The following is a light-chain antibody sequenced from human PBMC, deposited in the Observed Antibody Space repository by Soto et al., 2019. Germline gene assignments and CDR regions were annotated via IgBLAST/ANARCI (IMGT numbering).Light chain of an antibody. Sequence: EIVLTQSPDTLSLSPGERVTLSCRASQSVGSTLAWYQQKPGQAPRLLIYGAFNRATGIPARFSGGGSGTEFTLAISGLEAEDFAVYCCQQRSAWSYTFGQGTRLQIK. CDR1: QSVGST. J-gene: IGKJ2*01. V-gene: IGKV3-11*01. CDR3: QQRSAWSYT. CDR2: GAF.